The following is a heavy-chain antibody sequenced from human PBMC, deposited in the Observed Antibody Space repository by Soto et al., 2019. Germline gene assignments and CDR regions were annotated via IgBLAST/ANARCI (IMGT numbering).Heavy chain of an antibody. J-gene: IGHJ4*02. CDR2: IYYSGST. CDR1: GGSISSGDFY. CDR3: ARAEDFSDSFDY. Sequence: LSLTCTVSGGSISSGDFYWSWIRQPPGKGLELIGNIYYSGSTYYNPSLRSRAIMSVDTSQNQFSLKLSSLTAADTAVYFCARAEDFSDSFDYWGQGALVTVS. V-gene: IGHV4-30-4*01. D-gene: IGHD4-17*01.